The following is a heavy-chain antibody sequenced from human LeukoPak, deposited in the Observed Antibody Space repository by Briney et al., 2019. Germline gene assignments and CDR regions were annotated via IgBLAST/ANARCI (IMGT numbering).Heavy chain of an antibody. J-gene: IGHJ4*02. D-gene: IGHD5-12*01. CDR3: AKDGYSGYGYYFDY. V-gene: IGHV3-23*01. CDR2: ISGSGGST. Sequence: PGGVPRPSSAAPGIPFSSYAMTCVRPAPREGLGWGSSISGSGGSTYYADSVKGRFTISRDNSKNTLYLQMNSLRAEDTAVYYCAKDGYSGYGYYFDYWGQGTLVTVSS. CDR1: GIPFSSYA.